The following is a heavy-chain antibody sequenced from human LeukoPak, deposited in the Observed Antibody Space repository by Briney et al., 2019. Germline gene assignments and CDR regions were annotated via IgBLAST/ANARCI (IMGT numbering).Heavy chain of an antibody. Sequence: SETLSLTCTVSGGSISNYHWSWIRQPAGKGLEWIDQIHTSGSTNYNPPLKSRVTVSIDTPENQLSLTIRSVTAADTAIYYCARRHISSGWSFDYWGQGTLVTVSS. CDR3: ARRHISSGWSFDY. CDR2: IHTSGST. V-gene: IGHV4-4*07. D-gene: IGHD6-19*01. CDR1: GGSISNYH. J-gene: IGHJ4*02.